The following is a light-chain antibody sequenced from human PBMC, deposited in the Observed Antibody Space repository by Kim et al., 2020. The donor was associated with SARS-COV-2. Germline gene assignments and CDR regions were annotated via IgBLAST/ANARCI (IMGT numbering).Light chain of an antibody. V-gene: IGKV3-11*01. CDR3: QQRSNWPWT. CDR1: QGVATY. Sequence: PGETPPLSCRAKQGVATYLAWDQQKPGQAPRLLIYDASNRATGIPARFSGSGSGTDFTLTISRLEPEDFAVYYCQQRSNWPWTFGQGTKVDIK. J-gene: IGKJ1*01. CDR2: DAS.